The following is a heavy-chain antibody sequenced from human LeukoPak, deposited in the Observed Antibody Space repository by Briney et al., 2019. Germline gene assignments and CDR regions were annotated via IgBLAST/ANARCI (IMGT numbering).Heavy chain of an antibody. J-gene: IGHJ4*02. D-gene: IGHD3-22*01. CDR1: GSSVSRNF. Sequence: GGSLRLSCAASGSSVSRNFMTWVRQAPGKGLEWVSIMYGDGSTYNADSVKGRFTISRDNSKNALYLQMNSLRAEDTAVYYCAKDRARSHPYDTSGLTPNDYWGQGTLVTVSS. CDR2: MYGDGST. V-gene: IGHV3-66*01. CDR3: AKDRARSHPYDTSGLTPNDY.